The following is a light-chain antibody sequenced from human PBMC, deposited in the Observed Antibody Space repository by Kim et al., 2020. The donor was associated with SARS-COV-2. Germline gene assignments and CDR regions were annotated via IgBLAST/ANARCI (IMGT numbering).Light chain of an antibody. CDR3: QAWDTSTTYV. CDR1: KFGDKD. CDR2: KDC. V-gene: IGLV3-1*01. Sequence: VTPGQTASITCSGDKFGDKDACWYQQKPGQAPVLVIYKDCERPSGIPERFSGSSSGNTATLTISGTQAKDDADYYCQAWDTSTTYVFGTGTKVTVL. J-gene: IGLJ1*01.